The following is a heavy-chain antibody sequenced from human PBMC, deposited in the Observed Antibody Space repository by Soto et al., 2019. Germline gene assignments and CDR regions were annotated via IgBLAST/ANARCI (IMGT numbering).Heavy chain of an antibody. CDR2: INPSGGST. CDR1: GYTFTSYY. Sequence: ASVKVSCKASGYTFTSYYMHWVRQAPGQGLEWMGIINPSGGSTSYAQKFQGRVTMTRDTSTSTVYMELSSLRSEDTAVYYCARVGDSSGYYRSWYFDLCGRRPLVTVSS. J-gene: IGHJ2*01. D-gene: IGHD3-22*01. CDR3: ARVGDSSGYYRSWYFDL. V-gene: IGHV1-46*01.